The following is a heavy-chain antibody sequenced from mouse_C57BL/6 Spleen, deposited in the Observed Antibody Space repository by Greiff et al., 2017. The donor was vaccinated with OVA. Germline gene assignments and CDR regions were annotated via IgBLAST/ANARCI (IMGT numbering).Heavy chain of an antibody. J-gene: IGHJ1*03. V-gene: IGHV3-6*01. CDR3: ARVYYDYAWYFDV. CDR2: ISYDGSN. D-gene: IGHD2-4*01. Sequence: EVQLQESGPGLVKPSQSLSLTCSVTGYSITSGYYWNWIRQFPGNKLEWMGYISYDGSNNYNPSLKNRISITRDTSKNQFFLKLNSVTTEDTATYYCARVYYDYAWYFDVWGTGTTVTVSS. CDR1: GYSITSGYY.